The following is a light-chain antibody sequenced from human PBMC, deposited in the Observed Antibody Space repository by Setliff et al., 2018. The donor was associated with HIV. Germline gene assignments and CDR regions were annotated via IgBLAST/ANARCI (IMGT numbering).Light chain of an antibody. J-gene: IGLJ1*01. CDR1: SSNIGSNT. V-gene: IGLV1-44*01. CDR2: RNN. CDR3: AAWDDSLNGYV. Sequence: SVLTQPPSASGTPGQRVTISCSGSSSNIGSNTVNWYQQLPGTAPKLLNYRNNQRPSGVPDRFSGSKSGTSASLAISGLQSEDEADYYCAAWDDSLNGYVFGTGTKVTVL.